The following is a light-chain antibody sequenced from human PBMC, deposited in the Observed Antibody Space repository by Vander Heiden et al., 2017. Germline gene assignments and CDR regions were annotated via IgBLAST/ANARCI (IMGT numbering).Light chain of an antibody. CDR2: VAS. CDR3: QQSYSTPLI. J-gene: IGKJ4*01. V-gene: IGKV1-39*01. Sequence: DIQMTQSPSSLSASVGDRVTITCRASQSISSYLNWYQQKPGKAPQVLIYVASSLQSGVPSRFSGSGSGTDFTLTISSLQPEDFATYYCQQSYSTPLIFGGGTKVEIK. CDR1: QSISSY.